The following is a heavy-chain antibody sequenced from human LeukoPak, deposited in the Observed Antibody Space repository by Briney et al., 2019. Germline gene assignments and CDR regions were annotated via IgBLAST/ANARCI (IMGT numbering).Heavy chain of an antibody. CDR1: GDSVSSNSAA. V-gene: IGHV6-1*01. CDR3: ARANDYGDYPLYYYYYYGMDV. J-gene: IGHJ6*02. D-gene: IGHD4-17*01. CDR2: TYYRSKWYN. Sequence: SQTLSLTCAISGDSVSSNSAAWNWIRQSPSRGLEWLGRTYYRSKWYNDYAVSVKSRITTNPDTSKNQFSLQLNSVTPEDTAVYYCARANDYGDYPLYYYYYYGMDVWGQGTTVTVSS.